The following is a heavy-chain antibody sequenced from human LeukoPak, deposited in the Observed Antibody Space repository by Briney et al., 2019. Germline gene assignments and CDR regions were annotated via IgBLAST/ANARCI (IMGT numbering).Heavy chain of an antibody. CDR3: AAGLTYSGSYFDAFDI. CDR1: GYTFTSYG. Sequence: GASVKVSCKASGYTFTSYGISWVRQAPGQGLEWMGWISAYNGNTNYAQKLQGRVTMTTDTSTSTAYMELRSLRSDDTAVYYCAAGLTYSGSYFDAFDIWGQGTMVTVSS. V-gene: IGHV1-18*01. J-gene: IGHJ3*02. D-gene: IGHD1-26*01. CDR2: ISAYNGNT.